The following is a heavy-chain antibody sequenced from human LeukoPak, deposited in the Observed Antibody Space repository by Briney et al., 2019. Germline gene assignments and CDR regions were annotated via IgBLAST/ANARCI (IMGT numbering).Heavy chain of an antibody. D-gene: IGHD2-2*01. CDR2: ISRSSSYI. CDR3: ARDFEFIDCSSTTCRASTGMDV. Sequence: GGSLRLSCAASGFTFSSYSMNWVRQAPGKGLEWVSSISRSSSYIYYADSVKGRFTISRDNAKNSLYLQMNSLRAEDTAVYYCARDFEFIDCSSTTCRASTGMDVWGQGTTVTVSS. J-gene: IGHJ6*02. CDR1: GFTFSSYS. V-gene: IGHV3-21*01.